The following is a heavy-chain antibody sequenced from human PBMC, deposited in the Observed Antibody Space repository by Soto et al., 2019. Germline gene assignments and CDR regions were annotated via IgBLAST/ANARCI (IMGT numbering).Heavy chain of an antibody. CDR2: ISGSGGST. D-gene: IGHD4-17*01. J-gene: IGHJ4*02. CDR3: AKRGFYGGNSHFDY. CDR1: GFTFSSYA. V-gene: IGHV3-23*01. Sequence: HPGGSLRLSCAASGFTFSSYAMSWVRQAPGKGLEWVSAISGSGGSTYYADSVKGRFTISRDNSKNTLYLQMNSLRAEDTAVYYCAKRGFYGGNSHFDYWGQGTLVTVSS.